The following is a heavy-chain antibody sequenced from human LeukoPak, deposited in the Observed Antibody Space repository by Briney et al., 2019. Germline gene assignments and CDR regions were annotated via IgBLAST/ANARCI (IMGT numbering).Heavy chain of an antibody. CDR3: AKDGGFGN. CDR2: ISWNSGSI. J-gene: IGHJ4*02. D-gene: IGHD3-10*01. Sequence: GGSLRLSCAASGFTFDDYAMHWVRQAPGKGLEWVSGISWNSGSIGYADSVKGRFTISRDNAKNSLYLQMDSLRAEDTALYYCAKDGGFGNWGQGTLVTVSS. V-gene: IGHV3-9*01. CDR1: GFTFDDYA.